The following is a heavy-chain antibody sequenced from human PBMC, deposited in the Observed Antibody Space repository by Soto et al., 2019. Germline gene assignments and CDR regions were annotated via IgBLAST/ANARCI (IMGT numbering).Heavy chain of an antibody. D-gene: IGHD6-13*01. J-gene: IGHJ4*01. CDR2: ISVDGRDT. V-gene: IGHV3-74*03. Sequence: GGSLRLSCAASGFSLSDYWMHWVRQVPGKGLLWVSRISVDGRDTTYADSVKGRFTISRDNAKNTLYLQMDSLRAEDTAVYYCLRAAEQEPIDFWGRGSLVTGSS. CDR1: GFSLSDYW. CDR3: LRAAEQEPIDF.